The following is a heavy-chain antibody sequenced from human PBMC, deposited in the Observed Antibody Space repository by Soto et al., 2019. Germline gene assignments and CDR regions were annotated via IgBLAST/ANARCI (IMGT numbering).Heavy chain of an antibody. V-gene: IGHV1-18*01. J-gene: IGHJ1*01. D-gene: IGHD3-22*01. CDR1: GYTFTSYG. CDR2: ISAYNGIT. CDR3: ARDPSGYDSSGYYYGGYFQH. Sequence: ASVKVSCKASGYTFTSYGISWVRQAPGQGLEWMGWISAYNGITNYAQKLQGRVTMTTDTSTSTAYMELRSLRSDDTAVYYCARDPSGYDSSGYYYGGYFQHWGQGTLVTVSS.